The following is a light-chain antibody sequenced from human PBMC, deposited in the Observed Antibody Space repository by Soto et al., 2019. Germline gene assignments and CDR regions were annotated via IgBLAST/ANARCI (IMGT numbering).Light chain of an antibody. CDR3: ASYTATTSWI. J-gene: IGLJ1*01. Sequence: QSALTQPASVSGSPGQSSTISCTGTSSKDYVSWYQQSPGTAPKLLIYEVVNRPSEISNRFSASKSDNTASLTISGLQAADEAHYYCASYTATTSWIFGTGTKVTVL. V-gene: IGLV2-14*01. CDR2: EVV. CDR1: SSKDY.